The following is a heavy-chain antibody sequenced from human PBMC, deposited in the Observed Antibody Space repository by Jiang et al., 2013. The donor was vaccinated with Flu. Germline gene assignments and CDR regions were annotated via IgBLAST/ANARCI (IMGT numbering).Heavy chain of an antibody. D-gene: IGHD3-3*01. CDR2: ISGSGGRT. V-gene: IGHV3-23*01. CDR1: RFTFSNYA. Sequence: VQLLESGGGLVQPGGSLRLSCVASRFTFSNYAMTWVRQAPGKGLEWVSGISGSGGRTNYADSVKGRLTISRDNSKNTLYLQMDSLRVEDTAVYYCAKGLLIYYDFWSDYRHDAFDIWGQGTMVTVSS. CDR3: AKGLLIYYDFWSDYRHDAFDI. J-gene: IGHJ3*02.